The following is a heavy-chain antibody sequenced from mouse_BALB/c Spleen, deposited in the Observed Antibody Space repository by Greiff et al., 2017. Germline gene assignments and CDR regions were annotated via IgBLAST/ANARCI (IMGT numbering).Heavy chain of an antibody. J-gene: IGHJ3*01. D-gene: IGHD1-1*01. CDR2: IDPENGNT. V-gene: IGHV14-1*02. CDR1: GFNIKDYY. Sequence: VQLQQSGAELAKPGASVKMSCKASGFNIKDYYMHWVKQRPEQGLEWIGWIDPENGNTIYDPKFQGKASITADTSSNTAYLQLSSLTSEDTAVYYCARGVTTVPFAYWGQGTLVTVSA. CDR3: ARGVTTVPFAY.